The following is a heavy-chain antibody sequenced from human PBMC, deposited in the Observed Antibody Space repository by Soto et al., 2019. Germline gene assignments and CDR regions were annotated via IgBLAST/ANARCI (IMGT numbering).Heavy chain of an antibody. Sequence: QVQLVESGGGVVQPGRSLRLSYAASGFTFSSYGMHWVRQAPGKGLEWVAVIWYDGSNKYYADSVKGRFTISRDNSKNTLYLQMNSLRAEDTAVYYCARSAGGSASDAFDIWGQGTMVTVSS. CDR1: GFTFSSYG. D-gene: IGHD5-12*01. V-gene: IGHV3-33*01. J-gene: IGHJ3*02. CDR2: IWYDGSNK. CDR3: ARSAGGSASDAFDI.